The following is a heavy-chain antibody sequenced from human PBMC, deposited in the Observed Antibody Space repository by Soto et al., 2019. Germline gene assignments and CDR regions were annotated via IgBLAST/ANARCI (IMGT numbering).Heavy chain of an antibody. CDR3: ARGLLDGYNAVRH. CDR2: IKQDGSEK. J-gene: IGHJ1*01. CDR1: GFTFSSYW. D-gene: IGHD5-12*01. Sequence: PGGSLRLSCAASGFTFSSYWMSWVRQAPGKGLEWVANIKQDGSEKYYVDSVKGRFTISRDNAKNSLYLQMNSLRAEDTAVYYCARGLLDGYNAVRHWGQGTLVTVSS. V-gene: IGHV3-7*01.